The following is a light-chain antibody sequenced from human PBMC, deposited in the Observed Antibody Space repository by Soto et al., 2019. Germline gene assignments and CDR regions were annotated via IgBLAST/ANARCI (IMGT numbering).Light chain of an antibody. CDR3: QSYDSSNVV. CDR1: SGSIASNY. CDR2: EDN. Sequence: FMLTQPHSVSESPGKTVTISCTRSSGSIASNYVQWYQQRPGGAPTTVIYEDNQRPSGVPDRFSGSIDSSSNSASLTISGLKTEDEADYYCQSYDSSNVVFGGGTKVTVL. V-gene: IGLV6-57*04. J-gene: IGLJ2*01.